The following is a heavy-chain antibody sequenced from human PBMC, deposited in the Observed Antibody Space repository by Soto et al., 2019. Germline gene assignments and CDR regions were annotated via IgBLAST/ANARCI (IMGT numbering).Heavy chain of an antibody. J-gene: IGHJ4*02. D-gene: IGHD3-22*01. Sequence: GGSLRLSCEASGFRFSSYGFNWVRQAPGKGLEWVAVIWYDGTNKYYADPVKGRFTISRDDSKNTLYLQMTSLRAEGTAVYYCAKRRYDSRGYTDYWGQGTQVTVSS. CDR2: IWYDGTNK. V-gene: IGHV3-33*06. CDR3: AKRRYDSRGYTDY. CDR1: GFRFSSYG.